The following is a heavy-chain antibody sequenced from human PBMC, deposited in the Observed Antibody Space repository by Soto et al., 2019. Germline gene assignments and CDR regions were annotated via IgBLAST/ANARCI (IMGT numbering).Heavy chain of an antibody. CDR3: AKVKYTDSVRKGWFGDY. D-gene: IGHD3-10*01. Sequence: EVQLLESGGGLVKPGGSLRLSCAASGFAFSKYAMSWVRLAPGKGLEWVSSISANGAITDYADSVKVRFTISRDNFQNILSIQMDSLTGDDTALYFCAKVKYTDSVRKGWFGDYWGRGTLVTVSS. J-gene: IGHJ2*01. CDR1: GFAFSKYA. CDR2: ISANGAIT. V-gene: IGHV3-23*01.